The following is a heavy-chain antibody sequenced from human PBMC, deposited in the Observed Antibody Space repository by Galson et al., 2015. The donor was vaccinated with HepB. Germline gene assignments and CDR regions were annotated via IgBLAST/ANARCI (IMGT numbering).Heavy chain of an antibody. V-gene: IGHV1-46*02. CDR2: IRPSGAGA. CDR3: ARDRCRRAFADSYDPSGFPNY. D-gene: IGHD5-12*01. CDR1: GYTFNSYY. Sequence: SVKVSCKASGYTFNSYYMHWVRQAPGQGLEWVGIIRPSGAGATYAQKFQGRVTMTSDTSTSTIYMELSSLRSEDTAVYYCARDRCRRAFADSYDPSGFPNYWGQGTLVSVSS. J-gene: IGHJ4*02.